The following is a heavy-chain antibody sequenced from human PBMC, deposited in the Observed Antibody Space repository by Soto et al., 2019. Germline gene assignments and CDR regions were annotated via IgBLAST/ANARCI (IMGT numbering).Heavy chain of an antibody. V-gene: IGHV3-74*01. CDR1: GFFFNDKW. CDR3: ARESEDLTSNFDY. J-gene: IGHJ4*02. Sequence: GGSLRLSCTASGFFFNDKWMHWVRQAPGKGLVWVARIDGHSGTTNYADSVRGRFTISRDNAKNTVYLEMNSLRAEDTAVYYCARESEDLTSNFDYWGQGTLVTVS. CDR2: IDGHSGTT.